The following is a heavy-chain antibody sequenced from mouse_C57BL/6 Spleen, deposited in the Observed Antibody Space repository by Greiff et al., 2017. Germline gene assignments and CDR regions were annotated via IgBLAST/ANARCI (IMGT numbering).Heavy chain of an antibody. D-gene: IGHD4-1*01. CDR3: ARANWDLDY. Sequence: ELQLQQSGPVLVKPGASVKMSCKASGYTFTDYYMNWVKQSHGKSLEWIGVINPYNGGTSYNQKFKGKATLTVDKSSSTAYMELNSLTSEDSAVYYCARANWDLDYWGQGTTLTVSS. J-gene: IGHJ2*01. CDR1: GYTFTDYY. V-gene: IGHV1-19*01. CDR2: INPYNGGT.